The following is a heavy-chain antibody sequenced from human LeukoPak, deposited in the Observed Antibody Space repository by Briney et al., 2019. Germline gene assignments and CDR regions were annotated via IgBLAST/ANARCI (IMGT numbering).Heavy chain of an antibody. CDR2: INHSGST. CDR1: GGSFSGYY. D-gene: IGHD2-2*01. Sequence: PSETLSLTCAVYGGSFSGYYRSWIRQPPGKGLEWIGEINHSGSTNYNPSLKSRVTISVDTSKNQFSLKLSSVTAADTAVYYCARNRSTKQKVLEMGIYFDYWGQGTLVTVSS. V-gene: IGHV4-34*01. CDR3: ARNRSTKQKVLEMGIYFDY. J-gene: IGHJ4*02.